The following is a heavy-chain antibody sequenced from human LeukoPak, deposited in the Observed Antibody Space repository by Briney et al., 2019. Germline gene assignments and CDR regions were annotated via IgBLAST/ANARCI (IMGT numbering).Heavy chain of an antibody. V-gene: IGHV4-39*07. D-gene: IGHD3-22*01. CDR3: ARVGSRFTYYYDSSGYYYFDY. Sequence: SETLSLTCTVSGGSISSSSYYWGWIRQPPGKGLEWIGSIYYSGSTYYNPSLKSRVTISVDTSKNQFSLKLSSVTAADTAVYYCARVGSRFTYYYDSSGYYYFDYWGQGTLVTVSS. CDR2: IYYSGST. J-gene: IGHJ4*02. CDR1: GGSISSSSYY.